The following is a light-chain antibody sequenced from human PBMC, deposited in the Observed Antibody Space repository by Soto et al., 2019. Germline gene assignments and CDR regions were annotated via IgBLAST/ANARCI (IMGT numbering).Light chain of an antibody. CDR1: QSVSSNY. Sequence: EVMLTQSPGTLSLSPGERATLSCRASQSVSSNYLAWYQQKSGQAPRLLIYGASNRATGIPDRFSGSGSGTDFTLTIRRLEPEDVEVYYCQQYDTSPRTFGQGTKVEFK. V-gene: IGKV3-20*01. J-gene: IGKJ1*01. CDR3: QQYDTSPRT. CDR2: GAS.